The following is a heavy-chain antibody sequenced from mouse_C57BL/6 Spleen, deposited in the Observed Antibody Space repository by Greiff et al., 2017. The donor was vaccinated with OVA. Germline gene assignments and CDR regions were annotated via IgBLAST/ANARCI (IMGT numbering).Heavy chain of an antibody. D-gene: IGHD2-3*01. J-gene: IGHJ2*01. V-gene: IGHV1-15*01. CDR1: GYTFTDYE. CDR3: TRWLLRLDYFDY. Sequence: VKLQESGAELVRPGASVTLSCKASGYTFTDYEMHWVKQTPVHGLEWIGAIDPETGGTAYNQKFKGKAILTADKSSSTAYMELRSLTSEDSAVYYCTRWLLRLDYFDYWGQGTTLTVSS. CDR2: IDPETGGT.